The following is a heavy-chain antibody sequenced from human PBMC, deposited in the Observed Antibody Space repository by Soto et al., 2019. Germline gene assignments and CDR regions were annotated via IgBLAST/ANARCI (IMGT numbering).Heavy chain of an antibody. J-gene: IGHJ4*02. CDR1: VYTFTGYY. CDR3: ARYYYDSSVEVRFDY. D-gene: IGHD3-22*01. Sequence: ASVKVSCQASVYTFTGYYMHWLRQAPGQGLEWMGWVNPNNGGTNYAQKFQGRVTMTRDTSISTAYMELSRLRSDDTAVYYCARYYYDSSVEVRFDYWGQGTLVTVSS. V-gene: IGHV1-2*02. CDR2: VNPNNGGT.